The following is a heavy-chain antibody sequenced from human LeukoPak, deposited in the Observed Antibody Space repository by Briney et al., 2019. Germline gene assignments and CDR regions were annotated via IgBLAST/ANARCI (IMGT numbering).Heavy chain of an antibody. CDR1: GGSISSYY. Sequence: TSETLSLTCTVSGGSISSYYWSWIRQPPGKGLEWIGYIYYSGSTNYNPSLKSRVTISVDTSKNQFSLKLSSVTAADTAVYYCARSSAYYDYVWGSYRNKASYFDYWGQGTLVTVSS. D-gene: IGHD3-16*02. V-gene: IGHV4-59*01. J-gene: IGHJ4*02. CDR3: ARSSAYYDYVWGSYRNKASYFDY. CDR2: IYYSGST.